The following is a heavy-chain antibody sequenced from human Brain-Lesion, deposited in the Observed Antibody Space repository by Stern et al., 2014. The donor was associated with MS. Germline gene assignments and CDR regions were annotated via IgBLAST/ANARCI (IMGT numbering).Heavy chain of an antibody. J-gene: IGHJ6*02. CDR2: IFNSGST. V-gene: IGHV4-61*02. CDR1: GGSISSGGYY. D-gene: IGHD2-2*01. Sequence: QVQLQESGPGLVKPSQTLSLSCTVSGGSISSGGYYWSWIRQPAGKGLEWIGRIFNSGSTSYNPSLKSRVTISIDTSKKQVFPRLNSMTAADTAVYYCARGRVVPGFQYYATDVWGQGTTVIVSS. CDR3: ARGRVVPGFQYYATDV.